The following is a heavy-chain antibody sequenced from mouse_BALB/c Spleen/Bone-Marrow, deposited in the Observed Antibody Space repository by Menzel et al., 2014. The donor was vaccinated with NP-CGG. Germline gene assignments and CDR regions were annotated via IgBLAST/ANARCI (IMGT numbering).Heavy chain of an antibody. CDR1: GYTFTSYV. J-gene: IGHJ4*01. D-gene: IGHD2-1*01. V-gene: IGHV1-14*01. CDR2: INPNNDGS. CDR3: ARGKTYAMDY. Sequence: VQLQQPGPELVKPGASVKMSCKASGYTFTSYVMHWVKQKPGQGLEWIGYINPNNDGSKYNEKFRGKATLTSDKSSSTAYMELSSLTSEDSAVYYCARGKTYAMDYWGQGTSVTVSS.